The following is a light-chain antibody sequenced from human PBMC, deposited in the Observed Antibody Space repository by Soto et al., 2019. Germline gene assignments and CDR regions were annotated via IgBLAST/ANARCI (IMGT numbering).Light chain of an antibody. J-gene: IGKJ1*01. CDR3: QQYGSSGT. Sequence: EIVLTQSPGTLSLSPGERATLSCRASQSVSNNYLAWYQQKPGQAPRLLIYGASNRATGIPDRFSGSGSGTGFALKISRLEPEDFAVYYCQQYGSSGTFGQGTKVDIK. CDR1: QSVSNNY. CDR2: GAS. V-gene: IGKV3-20*01.